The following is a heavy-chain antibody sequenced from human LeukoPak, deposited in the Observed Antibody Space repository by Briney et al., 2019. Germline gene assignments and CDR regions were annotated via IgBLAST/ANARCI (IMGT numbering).Heavy chain of an antibody. CDR2: ISAYNGNT. CDR3: ARDGAIGYCSSTSCSSYYYGMDV. Sequence: ASVKVSCKASGYTFTSYGISWVRQAPGQGLEWMGWISAYNGNTNYAQKLQGRVTMTTDTSTSTAYMELRSLRSDDTAVYYCARDGAIGYCSSTSCSSYYYGMDVWGKGTTVTVSS. V-gene: IGHV1-18*04. D-gene: IGHD2-2*01. J-gene: IGHJ6*04. CDR1: GYTFTSYG.